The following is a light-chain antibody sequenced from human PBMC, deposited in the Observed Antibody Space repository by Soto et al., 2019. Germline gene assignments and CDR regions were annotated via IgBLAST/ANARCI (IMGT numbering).Light chain of an antibody. CDR1: QSVSSRH. V-gene: IGKV3-20*01. CDR2: GAS. CDR3: QQYGSSPT. J-gene: IGKJ5*01. Sequence: ENVLTQSPGTLSLSPGERATLSCRASQSVSSRHLAWYQQKPGQAPRLLIYGASSRATGIPDRFSGSGSGTDFTLTISRLEPEDFAVYYCQQYGSSPTFGQGTRLEI.